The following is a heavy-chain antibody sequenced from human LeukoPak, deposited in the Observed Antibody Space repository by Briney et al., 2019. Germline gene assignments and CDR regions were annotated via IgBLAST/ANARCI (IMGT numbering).Heavy chain of an antibody. CDR1: GGTFSSYA. Sequence: AASVKVSCKASGGTFSSYAISWVRQAPGQGLEWMGRIIPILGIANYAQKFQGRVTITADKSTSTAYMELSSLRSEDTAVYYCARVQWAAAATGFDPWGQGTLVTVSS. V-gene: IGHV1-69*04. J-gene: IGHJ5*02. D-gene: IGHD6-13*01. CDR2: IIPILGIA. CDR3: ARVQWAAAATGFDP.